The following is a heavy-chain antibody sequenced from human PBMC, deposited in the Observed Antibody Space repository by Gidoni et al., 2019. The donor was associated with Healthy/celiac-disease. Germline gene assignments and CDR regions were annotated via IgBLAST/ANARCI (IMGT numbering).Heavy chain of an antibody. CDR1: GGSISSYY. J-gene: IGHJ6*03. CDR2: FYYSGST. Sequence: QVQLQESGPGLVKPSETLSLTCTVSGGSISSYYWSWIRQPPGKGLEWIGYFYYSGSTNYNPSLKSRVTISVDTSKNQFSLKLSSVTAADTAVYYCARVPDYYYYMDVWGKGTTVTVSS. CDR3: ARVPDYYYYMDV. V-gene: IGHV4-59*08.